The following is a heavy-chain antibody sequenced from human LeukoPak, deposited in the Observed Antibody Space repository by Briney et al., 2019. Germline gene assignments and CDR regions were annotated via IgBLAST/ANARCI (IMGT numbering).Heavy chain of an antibody. V-gene: IGHV1-8*03. Sequence: GASVKVSCKASGYTFTSYDINWVRQATGQGLEWMGWMNPNSGNTGYAQKFQGRVTITRNTSISTAYMELSSLRSEDTAVYYCARAQRMGRYSYYYGSGSLYNWFDPWGQGTLVTVSS. CDR2: MNPNSGNT. CDR3: ARAQRMGRYSYYYGSGSLYNWFDP. CDR1: GYTFTSYD. J-gene: IGHJ5*02. D-gene: IGHD3-10*01.